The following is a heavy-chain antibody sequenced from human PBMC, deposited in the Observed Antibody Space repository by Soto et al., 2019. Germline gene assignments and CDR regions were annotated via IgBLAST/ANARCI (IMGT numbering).Heavy chain of an antibody. CDR2: IYYSGST. CDR1: GGSISSSSYY. J-gene: IGHJ4*02. CDR3: ARGLITGSHYSGGWYYFDS. Sequence: SETLSLTCTVSGGSISSSSYYWGWIRQPPGEGLEWIGSIYYSGSTYYNPSLKSRVTISVDTSKNQFSLKLSSVTAADTAVYYCARGLITGSHYSGGWYYFDSWGQGTQVTVSS. D-gene: IGHD6-19*01. V-gene: IGHV4-39*01.